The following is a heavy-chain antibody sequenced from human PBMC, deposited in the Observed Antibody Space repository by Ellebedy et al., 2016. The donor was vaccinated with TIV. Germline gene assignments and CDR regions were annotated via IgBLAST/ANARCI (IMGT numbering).Heavy chain of an antibody. CDR3: ARTADIVVVPISGSFDY. Sequence: LRLXXTVSGGSISSGGYYWSWIRQHPGKGLEWIGYIYYSGSTYYNPSLKSRVTISVDTSKNQFSLKLSSVTAADTAVYYCARTADIVVVPISGSFDYWGQGTLVTVSS. V-gene: IGHV4-31*03. CDR1: GGSISSGGYY. D-gene: IGHD2-2*01. J-gene: IGHJ4*02. CDR2: IYYSGST.